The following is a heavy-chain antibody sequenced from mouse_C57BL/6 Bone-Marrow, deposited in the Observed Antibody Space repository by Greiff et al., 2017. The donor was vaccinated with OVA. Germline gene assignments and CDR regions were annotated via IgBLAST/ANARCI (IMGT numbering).Heavy chain of an antibody. V-gene: IGHV5-17*01. D-gene: IGHD2-5*01. CDR2: ISSGSSTI. Sequence: EVQRVESGGGLVKPGGSLKLSCAASGFTFSDYGMHWVRQAPEKGLEWVAYISSGSSTIYYADTVKGRFTISRDNAKNTLFLQMTSLRSEDTAMYYCATAYYSNFYAMDYWGQGTSVTVSS. CDR1: GFTFSDYG. CDR3: ATAYYSNFYAMDY. J-gene: IGHJ4*01.